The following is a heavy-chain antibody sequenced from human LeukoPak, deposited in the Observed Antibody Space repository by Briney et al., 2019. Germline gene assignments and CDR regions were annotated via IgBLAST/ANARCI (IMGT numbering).Heavy chain of an antibody. CDR3: ASSGWHAEYFQH. V-gene: IGHV3-30*14. Sequence: TGGSLRLSCAASGFTFSSYTMHWVRQAPGKGLEWVAIISYDGGNKYYADSVKGRFTISRDNSKNTLYLQMNSLRAEDTAVYYCASSGWHAEYFQHWGQGTLVTVSS. CDR1: GFTFSSYT. CDR2: ISYDGGNK. D-gene: IGHD6-19*01. J-gene: IGHJ1*01.